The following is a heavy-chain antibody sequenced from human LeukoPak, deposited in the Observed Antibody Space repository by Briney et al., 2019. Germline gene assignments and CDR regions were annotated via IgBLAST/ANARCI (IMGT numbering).Heavy chain of an antibody. CDR3: ARSPSARVLEVGY. CDR1: GFTFSSYA. Sequence: GGSLRLSCAASGFTFSSYARHWVRQAPGEGLEWVAVISYDGSNKYYADSVKGRFTISRDNSKNTLYLQMNSLRAEDTAVYYCARSPSARVLEVGYWGQGTLVTVSS. J-gene: IGHJ4*02. D-gene: IGHD3-10*01. V-gene: IGHV3-30-3*01. CDR2: ISYDGSNK.